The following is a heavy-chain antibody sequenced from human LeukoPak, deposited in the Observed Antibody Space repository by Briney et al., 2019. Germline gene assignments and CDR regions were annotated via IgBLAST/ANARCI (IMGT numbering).Heavy chain of an antibody. V-gene: IGHV1-2*02. CDR2: INPNSGGT. Sequence: ASVKVSCKASGYTFTGYYMHWVRQAPGQGLEWMGWINPNSGGTNYAQKFQGGVTMTRDTSISTAYMELSRLRSDDTAVYYCARDPPYYDILTGPELAYWGQGTLVTVSS. D-gene: IGHD3-9*01. J-gene: IGHJ4*02. CDR3: ARDPPYYDILTGPELAY. CDR1: GYTFTGYY.